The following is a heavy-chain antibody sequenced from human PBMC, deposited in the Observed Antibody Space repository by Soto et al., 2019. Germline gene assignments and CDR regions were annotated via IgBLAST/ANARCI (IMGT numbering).Heavy chain of an antibody. D-gene: IGHD3-16*01. CDR3: AGGTWTDDSFDI. V-gene: IGHV1-69*02. CDR1: GGTFSSYT. CDR2: IIPILGVA. J-gene: IGHJ3*02. Sequence: QVQLVQSGAEVKKPGSSVKVSCKASGGTFSSYTISWVRQAPGQGLEWMGRIIPILGVANYAQKFQGRVTITADKSASTAYMELSSLRSEDTAVYYCAGGTWTDDSFDIWGQGTMVAVSS.